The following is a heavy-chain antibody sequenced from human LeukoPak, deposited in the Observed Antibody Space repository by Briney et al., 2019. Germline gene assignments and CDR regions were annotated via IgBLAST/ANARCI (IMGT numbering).Heavy chain of an antibody. CDR1: EFTVSGDY. J-gene: IGHJ3*02. D-gene: IGHD3-9*01. V-gene: IGHV3-53*05. CDR2: IHGGGYT. CDR3: ARYLDYDILTGYYFGAFDI. Sequence: AGGSLRLSCAASEFTVSGDYMTWVRQAPGKGLEWVSVIHGGGYTYYADPVKGRFTISRDNSKNTLYLQMDSLRSEDTAVYYCARYLDYDILTGYYFGAFDIWGQGTMVTVSS.